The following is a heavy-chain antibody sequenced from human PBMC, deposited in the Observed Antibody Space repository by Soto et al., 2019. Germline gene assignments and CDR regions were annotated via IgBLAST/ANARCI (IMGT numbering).Heavy chain of an antibody. CDR1: GFTFSSYC. J-gene: IGHJ3*02. V-gene: IGHV3-33*01. D-gene: IGHD3-22*01. CDR3: ARDRYNYSDSSGHDAFDI. CDR2: IWSDGSNK. Sequence: QVQLVESGGGVVQPGRSLRLSCAASGFTFSSYCTHWVRQAPGKGLEWVAVIWSDGSNKYYPDAVKGRFTISRDHSKNTLYLQMNRRRGGDTAVYYCARDRYNYSDSSGHDAFDIWGQGPMVTVSS.